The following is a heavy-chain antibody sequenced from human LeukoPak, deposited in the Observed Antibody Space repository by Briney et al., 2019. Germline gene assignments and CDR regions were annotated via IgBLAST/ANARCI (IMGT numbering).Heavy chain of an antibody. CDR1: GFSVSRNY. D-gene: IGHD3-10*01. J-gene: IGHJ6*02. Sequence: PGGSLRLSCAASGFSVSRNYLSWVRQAPGKGLEWVSVIYGGATTDYPDSVKGRFTISTDSSKNTLYLQMNSLRDEDTSVYYCARGGRTDSGSYPYGMDVWGQGATVTVSS. V-gene: IGHV3-66*01. CDR3: ARGGRTDSGSYPYGMDV. CDR2: IYGGATT.